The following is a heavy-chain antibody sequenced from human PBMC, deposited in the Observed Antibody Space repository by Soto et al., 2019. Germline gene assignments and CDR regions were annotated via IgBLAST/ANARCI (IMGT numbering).Heavy chain of an antibody. CDR2: IIPILGIA. Sequence: SVKVSCKASGYTFTSYGISWVRQAPGQGLEWMGRIIPILGIANYAQKFQGRVTITADKSTSTAYMELSSLRSEDTAVYYCARARRGYDDYGRYYYYGMDVWGQGTTVTVSS. D-gene: IGHD5-12*01. V-gene: IGHV1-69*04. J-gene: IGHJ6*02. CDR3: ARARRGYDDYGRYYYYGMDV. CDR1: GYTFTSYG.